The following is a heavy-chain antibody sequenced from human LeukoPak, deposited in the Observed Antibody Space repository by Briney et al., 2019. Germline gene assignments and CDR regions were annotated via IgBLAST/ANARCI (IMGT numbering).Heavy chain of an antibody. D-gene: IGHD2/OR15-2a*01. CDR3: ARDWVMSTSYYYYGMDV. V-gene: IGHV4-59*01. CDR1: GGSISSYY. CDR2: IYYGGST. Sequence: PSETLSLTCTVSGGSISSYYWSWIRQPPGKGLEWIGYIYYGGSTNYNPSLKSRVTISVDTSKNQFSLKLSSVTAADTAVYYGARDWVMSTSYYYYGMDVWGQGTTVTVSS. J-gene: IGHJ6*02.